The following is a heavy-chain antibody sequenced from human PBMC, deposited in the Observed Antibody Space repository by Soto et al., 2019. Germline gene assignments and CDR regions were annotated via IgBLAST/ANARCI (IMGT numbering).Heavy chain of an antibody. CDR1: GFTFSNYG. CDR3: ARYGEGNYYGMDV. D-gene: IGHD3-10*01. J-gene: IGHJ6*02. Sequence: ASVKVSCKASGFTFSNYGIFWVRQAPGQGLEWMGWISVHNGNTNYAQKLQGRLTLTTDTSTTTAYMELRSLRSDDTAVYYCARYGEGNYYGMDVWGQGTTVTVSS. CDR2: ISVHNGNT. V-gene: IGHV1-18*01.